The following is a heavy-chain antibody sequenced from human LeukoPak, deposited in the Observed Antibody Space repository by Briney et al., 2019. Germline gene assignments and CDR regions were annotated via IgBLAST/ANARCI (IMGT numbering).Heavy chain of an antibody. J-gene: IGHJ4*02. Sequence: GGSLRLSCAASGFIFSSYWMSWVRQAPGQGLEWVAKIKQDGSEKYYVDSVKGRFTISRDNAKNSLYLQMNTLRTEDTAVYYCGRDFDGYYYSAYYVDYWGQGTLVTVSS. CDR1: GFIFSSYW. D-gene: IGHD5-24*01. V-gene: IGHV3-7*03. CDR2: IKQDGSEK. CDR3: GRDFDGYYYSAYYVDY.